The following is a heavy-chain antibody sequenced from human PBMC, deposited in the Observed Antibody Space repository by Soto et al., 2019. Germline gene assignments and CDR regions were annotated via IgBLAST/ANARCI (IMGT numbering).Heavy chain of an antibody. J-gene: IGHJ4*02. Sequence: ASVKVSCKASGYTFTSYYMHWVRQAPGQGLEWMGIINPSGGSTSYAQKFQGRVTMTRDTSTSTVYMELSSLRSEDTAVYYCARAPRHTMIVVVNTFDYWGQGTLVTVSS. CDR1: GYTFTSYY. CDR3: ARAPRHTMIVVVNTFDY. CDR2: INPSGGST. V-gene: IGHV1-46*01. D-gene: IGHD3-22*01.